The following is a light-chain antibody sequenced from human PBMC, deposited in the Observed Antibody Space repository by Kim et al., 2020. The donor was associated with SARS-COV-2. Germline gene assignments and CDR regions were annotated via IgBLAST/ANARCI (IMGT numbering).Light chain of an antibody. CDR3: ASWDDSLSGFVV. V-gene: IGLV1-47*01. CDR1: SSNIGNNF. J-gene: IGLJ2*01. CDR2: KNH. Sequence: QRVTIPCSGSSSNIGNNFVYWYQQIPGTAPKVLIYKNHRRPSGVPDRFYGSKSGTSASLAISGLRSEDEGDYYCASWDDSLSGFVVFGGGTQLTVL.